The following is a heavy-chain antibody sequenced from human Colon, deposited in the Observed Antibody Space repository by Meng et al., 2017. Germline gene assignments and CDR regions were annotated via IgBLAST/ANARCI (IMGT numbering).Heavy chain of an antibody. CDR2: TSHSGST. V-gene: IGHV4-4*02. Sequence: QVQRQGSGPGLVKPSEALSLTCAVSGGSISSSEWWSWVRQPPGKGLEWIGETSHSGSTNYSPSLKSRVTISLDKSKHQLSLKLNSVTAADTAVYYCASSDYYRSDYWGQGTLVTVSS. D-gene: IGHD3-22*01. CDR3: ASSDYYRSDY. J-gene: IGHJ4*02. CDR1: GGSISSSEW.